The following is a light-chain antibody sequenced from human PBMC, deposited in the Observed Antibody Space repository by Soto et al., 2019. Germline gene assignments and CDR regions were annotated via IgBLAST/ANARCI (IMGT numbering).Light chain of an antibody. J-gene: IGLJ3*02. CDR3: CSYTTSNTWV. V-gene: IGLV2-14*01. Sequence: QSALTQPASVSGSPGQSITLSCTGTSSDVGAYNFVSWYQQLPGKAPRLMIYEVTNRPSGVSNRFFGSKSDNTASLTISGLRAEDEADYYCCSYTTSNTWVFGGGTKLTVL. CDR1: SSDVGAYNF. CDR2: EVT.